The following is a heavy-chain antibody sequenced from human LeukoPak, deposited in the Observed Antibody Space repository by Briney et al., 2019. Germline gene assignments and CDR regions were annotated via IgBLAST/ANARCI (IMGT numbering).Heavy chain of an antibody. CDR2: IYYTGNT. J-gene: IGHJ4*02. D-gene: IGHD7-27*01. CDR3: ARHPGASFDS. Sequence: PSETLSLTCTVSGGSISSYYWSWIRQPPGRRLEWIGYIYYTGNTTYNPSLKSRVTISIDRSKNLFSLKLTSVTVADTAEYFCARHPGASFDSWGQGNLVTVSS. CDR1: GGSISSYY. V-gene: IGHV4-59*08.